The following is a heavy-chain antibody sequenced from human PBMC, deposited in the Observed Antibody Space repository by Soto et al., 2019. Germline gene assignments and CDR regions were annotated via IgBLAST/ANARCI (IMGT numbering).Heavy chain of an antibody. Sequence: SGGSLRLSCAASGFTVSSYYMSWVRQAPGKGLEYVSAISSNGGSTYYADSVKGRFTISRDNSKNTLYLQMSSLRAEDTAVYYCVKDPRIAAAGTPVLGASDIWGQGTMVTVSS. D-gene: IGHD6-13*01. CDR1: GFTVSSYY. V-gene: IGHV3-64D*06. CDR3: VKDPRIAAAGTPVLGASDI. J-gene: IGHJ3*02. CDR2: ISSNGGST.